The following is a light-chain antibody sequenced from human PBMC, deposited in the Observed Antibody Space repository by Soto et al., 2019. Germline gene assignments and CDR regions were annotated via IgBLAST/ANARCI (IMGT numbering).Light chain of an antibody. Sequence: DVVMTQSPLSLPVTLGQPASISCRSSQSLLHSGGNTYLNWFQQRPGQSPRRLIYEVSKRDSGVTDRVSGSGSGADFTLKISRVEAEDVGIYYCLQGTHWPRTFGQGNKVEIQ. J-gene: IGKJ1*01. CDR3: LQGTHWPRT. CDR1: QSLLHSGGNTY. CDR2: EVS. V-gene: IGKV2-30*02.